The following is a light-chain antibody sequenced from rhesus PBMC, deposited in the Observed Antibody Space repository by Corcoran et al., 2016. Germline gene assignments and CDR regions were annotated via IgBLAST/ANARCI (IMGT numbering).Light chain of an antibody. V-gene: IGKV1-21*01. CDR2: NAS. CDR3: KQYDTAPWT. Sequence: DIQMTQSPSSLSASVGDRVTITCRASQVISSWVVWYQQKPGKAPQLLMYNASNLQIGAPSRFSGSGSGTDFTLSISSLQPEDFATYDCKQYDTAPWTCGQGTKVEIK. J-gene: IGKJ1*01. CDR1: QVISSW.